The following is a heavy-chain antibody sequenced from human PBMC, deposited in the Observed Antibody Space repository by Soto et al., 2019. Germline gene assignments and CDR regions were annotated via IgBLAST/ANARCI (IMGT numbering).Heavy chain of an antibody. V-gene: IGHV1-3*01. CDR2: INAGNGNT. D-gene: IGHD3-22*01. J-gene: IGHJ6*02. CDR3: ASSYYYGSGGYSSLYYYYGMDV. Sequence: ASVKVSCKASGYTFTSYTMHWVRQAPGQRLEWMGWINAGNGNTKYSQMFQGRVTITRDTSASTAYMELSSLRSEDTAVYYCASSYYYGSGGYSSLYYYYGMDVWGQGTTVTVSS. CDR1: GYTFTSYT.